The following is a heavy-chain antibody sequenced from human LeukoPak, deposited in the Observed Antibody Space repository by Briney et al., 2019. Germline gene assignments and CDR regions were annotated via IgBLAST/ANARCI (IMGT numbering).Heavy chain of an antibody. CDR2: IYTSGST. CDR1: GGSISSYY. J-gene: IGHJ4*02. Sequence: SETLSLTCTVSGGSISSYYWSWIRQPARKGLEWIGRIYTSGSTNYNPSLKSRVTMSVDTSKNQFSLKLSSVTAADTAVYYCAREAAYYDYVWGSYRFDYWGQGTLVTVPS. D-gene: IGHD3-16*02. V-gene: IGHV4-4*07. CDR3: AREAAYYDYVWGSYRFDY.